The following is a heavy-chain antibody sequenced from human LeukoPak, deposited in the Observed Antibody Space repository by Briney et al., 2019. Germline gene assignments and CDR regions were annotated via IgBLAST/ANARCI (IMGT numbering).Heavy chain of an antibody. CDR1: GYTFTGYY. Sequence: ASVKVSCKASGYTFTGYYMHWVRQAPGQGLEWMGWINPNSGATNKAQKFQGRVTMTRDTSISTAYMELSRLRSDDAAVYYCARLLCSGGSCYSDYWGQGTLVTVSS. CDR2: INPNSGAT. D-gene: IGHD2-15*01. J-gene: IGHJ4*02. CDR3: ARLLCSGGSCYSDY. V-gene: IGHV1-2*02.